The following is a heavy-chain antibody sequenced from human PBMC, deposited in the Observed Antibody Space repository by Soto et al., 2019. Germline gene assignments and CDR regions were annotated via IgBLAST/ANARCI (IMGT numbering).Heavy chain of an antibody. V-gene: IGHV1-18*04. D-gene: IGHD3-10*01. J-gene: IGHJ5*02. CDR2: ISAYNGNT. Sequence: QVQLVQSGAEVKKPGASVKVSCKTSGYTFTTYGVSWVRQAPGQGLEWMGWISAYNGNTNYAQKLQGRVTMTTDTSTCTAYMELRGLRSDDTAVYYCARDRYYYGSGSYYISWFDPWGQGTLVTVSS. CDR3: ARDRYYYGSGSYYISWFDP. CDR1: GYTFTTYG.